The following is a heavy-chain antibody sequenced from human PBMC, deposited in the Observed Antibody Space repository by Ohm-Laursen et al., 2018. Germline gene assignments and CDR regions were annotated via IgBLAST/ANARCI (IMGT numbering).Heavy chain of an antibody. CDR1: GFTFSNYA. D-gene: IGHD6-19*01. CDR3: ARDGRPGIAVAGTGSDY. V-gene: IGHV3-23*01. J-gene: IGHJ4*02. Sequence: SLRLSCAAAGFTFSNYAMTWIRQAPGRGLVWVSAITDGGGSTYYADSVKGRFTISRDNSKNTLYLQMNSLRAEDTAVYYCARDGRPGIAVAGTGSDYWGQGTLVTVSS. CDR2: ITDGGGST.